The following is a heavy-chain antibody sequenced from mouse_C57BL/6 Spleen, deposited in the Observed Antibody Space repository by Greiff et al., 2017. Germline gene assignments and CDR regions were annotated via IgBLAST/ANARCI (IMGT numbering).Heavy chain of an antibody. J-gene: IGHJ4*01. CDR2: IRNKANGYTT. Sequence: EVQVVESGGGLVQPGGSLSLSCAASGFTFTDYYMSWVRQPPGKALEWLGFIRNKANGYTTEYSASVKGRFTISRDNSQSILYLQMNALRAEDSATYYCARSATVVDAMDDWGQGTSVTVSS. CDR1: GFTFTDYY. D-gene: IGHD1-1*01. CDR3: ARSATVVDAMDD. V-gene: IGHV7-3*01.